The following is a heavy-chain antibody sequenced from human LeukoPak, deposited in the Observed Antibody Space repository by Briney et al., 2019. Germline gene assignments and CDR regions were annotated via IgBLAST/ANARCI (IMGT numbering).Heavy chain of an antibody. CDR3: AREPGPRSNWS. J-gene: IGHJ4*02. CDR1: GFTVNSNY. D-gene: IGHD5-24*01. Sequence: GVSLRLSRAASGFTVNSNYMSWVRQAPGKGLEWVSDIYSGGSTYYPDSVKGRFTIFRDNSKNTLYLKMSSLRAEDTAVYYCAREPGPRSNWSWGQGTLVTVSS. CDR2: IYSGGST. V-gene: IGHV3-53*01.